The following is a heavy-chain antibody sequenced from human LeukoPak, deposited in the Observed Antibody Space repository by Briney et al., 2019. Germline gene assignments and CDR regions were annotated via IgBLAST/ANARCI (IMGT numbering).Heavy chain of an antibody. CDR2: INHSGST. D-gene: IGHD6-19*01. CDR3: AGRPSYSSGWF. J-gene: IGHJ4*02. Sequence: SETLSLTCAVYGGSFSGYYWSWIRQPPGKGLEWIGEINHSGSTNYNPSLKSRVTISVDTSKNQFSLNLSSVTAADTAVYYCAGRPSYSSGWFWGQGTLVTVSS. CDR1: GGSFSGYY. V-gene: IGHV4-34*01.